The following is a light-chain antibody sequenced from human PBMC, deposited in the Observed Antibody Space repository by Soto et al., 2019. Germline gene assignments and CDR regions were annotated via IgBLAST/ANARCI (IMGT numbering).Light chain of an antibody. V-gene: IGLV2-11*01. CDR1: SSDVGGYNY. CDR2: DVT. Sequence: QSALTQPRSVSGSPGQSVSISCTGTSSDVGGYNYVSWYQHHPGKAPTVMIYDVTKRPSGVPDRFSGSKSGNTASLTISGLQAEDEADYYCCSYAGSYIYVFGTCTKLTVL. CDR3: CSYAGSYIYV. J-gene: IGLJ1*01.